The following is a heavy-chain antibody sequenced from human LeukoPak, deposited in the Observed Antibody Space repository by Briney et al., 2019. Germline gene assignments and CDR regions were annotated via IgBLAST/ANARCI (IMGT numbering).Heavy chain of an antibody. CDR3: ARWSGRDYYHFFDY. CDR1: GFTFSNYE. D-gene: IGHD3-22*01. J-gene: IGHJ4*02. Sequence: GGSLRLSCAASGFTFSNYEMTWVRQAPGKGLELVSYVSSPGSSIYYVDSVKGRFTISRDNTKNSLYLQMNSLKTEDTAIYYCARWSGRDYYHFFDYWGQGTLVTVSS. CDR2: VSSPGSSI. V-gene: IGHV3-48*03.